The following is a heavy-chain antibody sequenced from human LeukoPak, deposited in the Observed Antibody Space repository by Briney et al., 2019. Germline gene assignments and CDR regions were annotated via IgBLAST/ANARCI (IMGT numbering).Heavy chain of an antibody. CDR3: ARNSDDFWSGYSSHNCYYFGLDV. Sequence: AAVKLTCTASGYTFTSYGISWVRQPPGQGLEWMGWISAYNGNTNYAQKLQGRVTMTTDTSTSTAYLELRSLRSDDTAVYYCARNSDDFWSGYSSHNCYYFGLDVW. CDR2: ISAYNGNT. J-gene: IGHJ6*01. D-gene: IGHD3-3*01. CDR1: GYTFTSYG. V-gene: IGHV1-18*01.